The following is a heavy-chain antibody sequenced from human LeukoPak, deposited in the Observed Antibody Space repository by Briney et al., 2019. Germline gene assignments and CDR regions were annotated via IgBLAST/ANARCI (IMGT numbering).Heavy chain of an antibody. V-gene: IGHV4-34*01. J-gene: IGHJ5*02. Sequence: PSETLSLTCAVYGGSLSGYYWSWIRQPPGKGLEWIGEINHSGSTNYNPSLKSRVTISVDTSKNQFSLKLSSVTAADTAVYYCARASSGIQLWLNWFDPWGQGTLVTVSS. D-gene: IGHD5-18*01. CDR1: GGSLSGYY. CDR2: INHSGST. CDR3: ARASSGIQLWLNWFDP.